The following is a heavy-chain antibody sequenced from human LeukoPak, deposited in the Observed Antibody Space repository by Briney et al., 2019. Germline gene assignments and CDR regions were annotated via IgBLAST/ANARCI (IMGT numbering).Heavy chain of an antibody. Sequence: SGPMLVKPTQTLTLTCAFSGFSLTTSGVGVAWIRQPPGMALESLALIYWNDDKPYRPSLKSRLTITKDTSKNQVVLTMTNMDPVDTATYFCVQDGYSYGSGIFDIWGQGTIVTASS. D-gene: IGHD5-12*01. CDR3: VQDGYSYGSGIFDI. CDR2: IYWNDDK. V-gene: IGHV2-5*01. J-gene: IGHJ3*02. CDR1: GFSLTTSGVG.